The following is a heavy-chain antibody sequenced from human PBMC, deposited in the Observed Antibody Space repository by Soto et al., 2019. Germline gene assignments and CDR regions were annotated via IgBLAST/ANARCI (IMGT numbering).Heavy chain of an antibody. V-gene: IGHV3-48*01. CDR1: GFSFSAYN. CDR2: IGSSGSTI. J-gene: IGHJ6*03. CDR3: ASDVTMVRGVIWSYYMDV. D-gene: IGHD3-10*01. Sequence: GGSLRLSCAASGFSFSAYNMNWVRQAPGKGLEWVSFIGSSGSTIYDAESVKGRFTISRDNAKNSLYLEMNSPRVEDTAVYYCASDVTMVRGVIWSYYMDVWGKGTTVTVSS.